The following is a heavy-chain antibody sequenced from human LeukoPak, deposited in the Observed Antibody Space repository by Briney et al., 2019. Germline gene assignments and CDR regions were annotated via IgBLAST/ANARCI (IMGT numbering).Heavy chain of an antibody. V-gene: IGHV4-30-4*01. CDR3: ARAGISGYSYGYGPPAELDY. D-gene: IGHD5-18*01. J-gene: IGHJ4*02. CDR1: GGSISSGDYY. CDR2: IYYSGST. Sequence: SETLSLTCTVSGGSISSGDYYWSWIRQPPGKGLEWIGYIYYSGSTYYNPSLKSRVTISVDTSKNQFSLKLSSVTAADTAVYYCARAGISGYSYGYGPPAELDYWGQGTLVTVSS.